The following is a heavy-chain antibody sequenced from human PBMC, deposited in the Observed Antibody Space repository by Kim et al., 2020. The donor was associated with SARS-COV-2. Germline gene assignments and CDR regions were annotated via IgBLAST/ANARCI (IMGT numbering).Heavy chain of an antibody. Sequence: ASVKVSCKASGYTFTSYDINWVRQATGQGLEWMGWMNPNSGNTGYAQKFQGRVTMTRNTSISTAYMELSSLRSEDTAVYYCATLPGGTGGMDVWGQGTTVTVSS. CDR3: ATLPGGTGGMDV. D-gene: IGHD3-16*01. V-gene: IGHV1-8*01. J-gene: IGHJ6*02. CDR1: GYTFTSYD. CDR2: MNPNSGNT.